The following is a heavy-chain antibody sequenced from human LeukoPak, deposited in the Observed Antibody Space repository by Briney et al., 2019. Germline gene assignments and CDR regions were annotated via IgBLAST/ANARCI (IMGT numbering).Heavy chain of an antibody. CDR2: INHSGST. J-gene: IGHJ5*02. CDR3: ARVLVASWFDP. D-gene: IGHD5-12*01. CDR1: GGSFSGYY. V-gene: IGHV4-34*01. Sequence: SSETLSFTCAVYGGSFSGYYWSWIRQPPGKGLEWTGEINHSGSTNYNPSLKSRVTISVDTSKNQFSLKLSSVTAADTAVYYCARVLVASWFDPWGQGTLVTVSS.